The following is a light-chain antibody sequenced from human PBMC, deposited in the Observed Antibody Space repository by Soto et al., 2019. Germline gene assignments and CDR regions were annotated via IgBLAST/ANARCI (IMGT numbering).Light chain of an antibody. CDR1: QSGLASEEGDTY. Sequence: DTVTTITPISLAVTPGQPATMSCRSSQSGLASEEGDTYLDYYLQMPGQSPQLLIYTLSYLASGVPDSICGSGSGTDFTQRISRVESEDVGVYYCMHRMEFPYTFGPGTKVDIK. V-gene: IGKV2-40*01. CDR2: TLS. J-gene: IGKJ3*01. CDR3: MHRMEFPYT.